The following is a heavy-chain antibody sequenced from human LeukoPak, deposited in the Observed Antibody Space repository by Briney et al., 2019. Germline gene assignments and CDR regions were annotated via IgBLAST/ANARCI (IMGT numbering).Heavy chain of an antibody. V-gene: IGHV3-48*03. Sequence: GGSLRLSCTASGFTFRMYAMSWVRQAPGKGLEWVSYISSSGSTIYYADSVKGRFTISRDNAKNSLYLQVNSLRAEDTAVYYCAELGITMIGGVWGRGTTVTISS. D-gene: IGHD3-10*02. CDR2: ISSSGSTI. CDR3: AELGITMIGGV. J-gene: IGHJ6*04. CDR1: GFTFRMYA.